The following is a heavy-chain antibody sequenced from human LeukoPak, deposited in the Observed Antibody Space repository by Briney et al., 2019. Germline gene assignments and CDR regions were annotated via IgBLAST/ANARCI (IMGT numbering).Heavy chain of an antibody. CDR1: GFTFRSYT. D-gene: IGHD3-9*01. CDR2: ITNGGSTI. Sequence: PGGSLRLSCAASGFTFRSYTMNWVRQAPGKGLEWVSYITNGGSTIHHADSVKGRFTISRDNAKKTLYLQMNSLRAEDTAVYYCARSIGLTGGGVDVWGQGTTVTVSS. J-gene: IGHJ6*02. V-gene: IGHV3-48*04. CDR3: ARSIGLTGGGVDV.